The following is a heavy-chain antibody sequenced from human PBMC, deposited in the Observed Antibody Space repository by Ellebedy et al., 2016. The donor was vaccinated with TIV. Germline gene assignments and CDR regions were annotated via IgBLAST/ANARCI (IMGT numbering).Heavy chain of an antibody. CDR2: ISYDGNNK. J-gene: IGHJ4*02. V-gene: IGHV3-30-3*01. CDR3: ARDPIQLVYFDY. D-gene: IGHD5-18*01. CDR1: GFTFSSYA. Sequence: GGSLRLSXAASGFTFSSYAMHWVRQAPGKGLEWVAVISYDGNNKYYADSVKGRFTISRDNSKNTLYLQMNSLRAEDTAVYYCARDPIQLVYFDYWGQGTLVTVSS.